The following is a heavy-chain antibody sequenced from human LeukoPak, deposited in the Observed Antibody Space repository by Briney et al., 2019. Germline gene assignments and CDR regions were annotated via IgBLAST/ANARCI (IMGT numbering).Heavy chain of an antibody. CDR1: GFTFSSYS. V-gene: IGHV3-21*06. D-gene: IGHD5-12*01. Sequence: PGGSLRLSCAASGFTFSSYSMNWVRQAPGKGLEWVSSITGSSSYKYYADSVKGRFTISRDNAKNSLFLQMNSLRAEDTAVYYCARGWDIVATLDYWGQGTLVTVSS. CDR3: ARGWDIVATLDY. CDR2: ITGSSSYK. J-gene: IGHJ4*02.